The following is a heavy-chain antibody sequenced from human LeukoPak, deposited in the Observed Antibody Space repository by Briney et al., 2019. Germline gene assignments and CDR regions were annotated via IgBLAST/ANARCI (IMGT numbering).Heavy chain of an antibody. CDR2: VSASGGST. CDR1: GFTFSSYA. J-gene: IGHJ5*02. CDR3: AKEPLECCSSSSCLNWLDP. V-gene: IGHV3-23*01. D-gene: IGHD2-2*01. Sequence: GGSLRLSCAASGFTFSSYAMSRSRQAPGKGLEWVSAVSASGGSTYYADSVKGRFTISRDNSKNTLHLQMNSLRAEDTAVYHCAKEPLECCSSSSCLNWLDPWGQGTLVTVSS.